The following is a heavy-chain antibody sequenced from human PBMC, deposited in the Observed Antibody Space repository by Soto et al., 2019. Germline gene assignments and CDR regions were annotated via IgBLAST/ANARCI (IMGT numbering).Heavy chain of an antibody. CDR3: ARELAGIAAAGPHYYYYGMDV. CDR1: GGTFSSYA. D-gene: IGHD6-13*01. J-gene: IGHJ6*02. Sequence: SVKVSCKASGGTFSSYAISWVRQAPGQGLEWMGGIIPIFGTANYAQKFQGRVTITTDTSTSTAYMELRSLRSDDTAVYYCARELAGIAAAGPHYYYYGMDVWGQGTTVTVSS. CDR2: IIPIFGTA. V-gene: IGHV1-69*05.